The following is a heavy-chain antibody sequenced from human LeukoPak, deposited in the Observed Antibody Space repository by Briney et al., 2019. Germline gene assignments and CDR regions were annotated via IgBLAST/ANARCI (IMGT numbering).Heavy chain of an antibody. CDR3: ARDSVNYEEPGFFDS. V-gene: IGHV3-33*01. CDR1: GFTFSIYG. D-gene: IGHD3-3*01. Sequence: GGSLRLFCAASGFTFSIYGMHWVRQAPGKGLEWVAVVWQDERNTFYGDSVKGRFTISRDNSRNTLYLLMNSLRADDPAVYYCARDSVNYEEPGFFDSWGQGILVTVSS. J-gene: IGHJ4*02. CDR2: VWQDERNT.